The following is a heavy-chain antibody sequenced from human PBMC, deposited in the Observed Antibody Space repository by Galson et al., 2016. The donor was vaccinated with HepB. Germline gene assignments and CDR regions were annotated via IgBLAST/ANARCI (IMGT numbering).Heavy chain of an antibody. Sequence: SETLSLTCSVSSGSIRRSGYYWGWIRQPPGKGLEWIASVHHSGTTHYNPSLKSRVTVSVDTSRNPPSLKLTSVTAADTAVYFCAFGDYAVGYYFDSWGQGTLVTVSA. CDR1: SGSIRRSGYY. CDR3: AFGDYAVGYYFDS. CDR2: VHHSGTT. V-gene: IGHV4-39*01. J-gene: IGHJ4*02. D-gene: IGHD2-2*01.